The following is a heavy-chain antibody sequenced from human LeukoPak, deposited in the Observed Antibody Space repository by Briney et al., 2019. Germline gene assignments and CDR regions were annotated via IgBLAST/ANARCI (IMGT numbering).Heavy chain of an antibody. CDR1: GYTFTSYY. CDR2: INPSGGST. CDR3: ARDFPPLLTGLDY. Sequence: ASVTVSCKASGYTFTSYYMHWVRQAPGQGLEWMGIINPSGGSTSYAQKFQGRVTMTRDMSTSTVYMELSSLRSEDTAVYYCARDFPPLLTGLDYWGQGTLVTVSS. D-gene: IGHD1-20*01. J-gene: IGHJ4*02. V-gene: IGHV1-46*01.